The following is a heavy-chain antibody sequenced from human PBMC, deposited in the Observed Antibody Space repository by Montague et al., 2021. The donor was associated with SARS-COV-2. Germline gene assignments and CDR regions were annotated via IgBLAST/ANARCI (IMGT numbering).Heavy chain of an antibody. D-gene: IGHD1/OR15-1a*01. Sequence: SRRISCAASGFTFSSYWMSLFRQAPGKGLEWVSGVSGRANEIYYSDSAKGRFTISRDNSKNTLYLQMESLRGEDTAKYYCAKETLEQHFAYDIWGQGTMVTVSS. CDR3: AKETLEQHFAYDI. V-gene: IGHV3-23*01. CDR1: GFTFSSYW. J-gene: IGHJ3*02. CDR2: VSGRANEI.